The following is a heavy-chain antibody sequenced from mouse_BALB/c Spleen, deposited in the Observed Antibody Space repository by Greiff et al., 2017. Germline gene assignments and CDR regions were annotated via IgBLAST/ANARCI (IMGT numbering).Heavy chain of an antibody. V-gene: IGHV5-6-2*01. Sequence: EVMLVESGGGLVKLGGSLKLSCAASGFTFSSYYMSWVRQTPEKRLELVAAINSNGGSTYYPDTVKGRFTISRDNAKNTLYLQMSSLKSEDTALYYCARHPYYGNYGYYAMDYWGQGTSVTVSS. CDR2: INSNGGST. CDR3: ARHPYYGNYGYYAMDY. CDR1: GFTFSSYY. D-gene: IGHD2-10*01. J-gene: IGHJ4*01.